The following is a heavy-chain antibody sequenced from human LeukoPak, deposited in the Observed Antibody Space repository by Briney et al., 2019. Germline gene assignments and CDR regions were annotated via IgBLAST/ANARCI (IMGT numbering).Heavy chain of an antibody. J-gene: IGHJ4*02. CDR1: GFTFSNYA. CDR2: ITGSGIVT. D-gene: IGHD1-26*01. CDR3: ATQTSGNYYYFAH. Sequence: GGSLRLSCAASGFTFSNYAMSWVRQAPGKGLERVSAITGSGIVTQYADSVKGRFTISRDNSKNTLYLQMNSLRAEDTAVYYCATQTSGNYYYFAHWGQGTLVTVSS. V-gene: IGHV3-23*01.